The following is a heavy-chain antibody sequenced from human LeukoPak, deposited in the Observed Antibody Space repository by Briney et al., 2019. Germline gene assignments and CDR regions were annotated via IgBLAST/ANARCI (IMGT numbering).Heavy chain of an antibody. CDR1: GGSFSGYY. D-gene: IGHD3-10*01. CDR2: INYSGST. Sequence: SETLSLTCAVYGGSFSGYYWSWIRQPPGKGLEWIGEINYSGSTNYNPSLKSRVTISVDTSKNQFSLKLSSVTAADTAVYYCAIDPTYYYGSGSDYWGQGTLVTVSS. J-gene: IGHJ4*02. CDR3: AIDPTYYYGSGSDY. V-gene: IGHV4-34*01.